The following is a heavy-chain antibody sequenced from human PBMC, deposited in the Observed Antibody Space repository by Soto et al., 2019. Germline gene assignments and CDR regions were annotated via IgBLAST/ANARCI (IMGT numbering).Heavy chain of an antibody. J-gene: IGHJ4*02. CDR2: IVVGSGNT. V-gene: IGHV1-58*01. Sequence: GASVKVSCKASGFTFTSSAVQWVRQARGQRLEWIGWIVVGSGNTNYAQKFQERVTITRDMSTSTAYMELSSLRSEDTAVYYCAAEQRPSRYFDWLLPTAYWGQGTMVTVYS. D-gene: IGHD3-9*01. CDR3: AAEQRPSRYFDWLLPTAY. CDR1: GFTFTSSA.